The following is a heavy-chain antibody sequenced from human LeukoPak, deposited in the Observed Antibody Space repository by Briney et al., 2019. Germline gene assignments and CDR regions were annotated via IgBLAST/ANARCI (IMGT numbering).Heavy chain of an antibody. CDR3: ARDLGSSSGFPYYYYYYMDV. CDR1: GYTFTGYY. Sequence: ASVKVSCKASGYTFTGYYMHWVRQAPGQGLEWMGLINPTGGSTGYAQKFQGRVTMTRDMSTSTAYMELSSLRSEDTAVYYCARDLGSSSGFPYYYYYYMDVWGKGTTVTVSS. CDR2: INPTGGST. V-gene: IGHV1-46*01. J-gene: IGHJ6*03. D-gene: IGHD6-13*01.